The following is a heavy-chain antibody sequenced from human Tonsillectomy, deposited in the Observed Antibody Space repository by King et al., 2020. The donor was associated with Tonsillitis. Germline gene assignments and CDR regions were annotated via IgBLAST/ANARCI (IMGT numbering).Heavy chain of an antibody. CDR1: GGSISSYY. CDR2: IYYSGST. V-gene: IGHV4-59*01. D-gene: IGHD3-10*01. Sequence: VQLQESGPGLVKPSETLSLTCTVSGGSISSYYWSWIRQPPGKGLEWIGYIYYSGSTNYNPSLKSRVTISVDTSKNQFSLKLSSVTAADTAVYYCAGGGTWFGVTYYYGMDVWGQGTTVTVSS. CDR3: AGGGTWFGVTYYYGMDV. J-gene: IGHJ6*02.